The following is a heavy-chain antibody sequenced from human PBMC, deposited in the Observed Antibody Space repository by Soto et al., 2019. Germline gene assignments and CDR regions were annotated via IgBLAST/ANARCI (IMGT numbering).Heavy chain of an antibody. D-gene: IGHD4-17*01. CDR2: INPNSGGT. Sequence: ASVKVSCKASGYTFTSYYMHWVRQAPGQGLEWMGIINPNSGGTNYAQKFQGWVTMTRDTSISTAYMELSRLRSDDTAVYYCARGGYGDNNWFDPWGQGTLVTVSS. V-gene: IGHV1-2*04. CDR1: GYTFTSYY. J-gene: IGHJ5*02. CDR3: ARGGYGDNNWFDP.